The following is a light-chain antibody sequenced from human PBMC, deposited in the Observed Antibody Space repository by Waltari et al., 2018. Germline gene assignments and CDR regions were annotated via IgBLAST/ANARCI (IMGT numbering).Light chain of an antibody. V-gene: IGLV2-23*03. CDR1: SSDVGGYNL. CDR3: CSYAGSSTFDVV. CDR2: EGS. Sequence: QSALTQPASVSGSPGQSITISCTGTSSDVGGYNLVSWYQQHPGKAPNLMIYEGSKRPSGVSNRFSGSKSGNTASLTISGLQAEDEADYYCCSYAGSSTFDVVFGGGTKLTVL. J-gene: IGLJ2*01.